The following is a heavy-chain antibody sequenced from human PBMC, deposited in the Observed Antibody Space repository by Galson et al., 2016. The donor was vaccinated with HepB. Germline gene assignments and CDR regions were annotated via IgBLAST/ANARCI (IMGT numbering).Heavy chain of an antibody. D-gene: IGHD6-19*01. Sequence: SLRLSCAPSQFTFYEYSMAWVRQAPGKGLEWVAAISETGDRTFYADFVQGRFSISRDNSKSTLSLHMNSLRGEDTAVYYCARGVYQWLTAFGFWGPGTVVTVSS. CDR1: QFTFYEYS. V-gene: IGHV3-23*01. CDR2: ISETGDRT. J-gene: IGHJ4*02. CDR3: ARGVYQWLTAFGF.